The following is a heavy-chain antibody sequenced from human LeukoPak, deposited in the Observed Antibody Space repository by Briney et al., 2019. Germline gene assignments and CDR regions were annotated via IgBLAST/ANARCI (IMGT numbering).Heavy chain of an antibody. V-gene: IGHV1-46*01. J-gene: IGHJ3*01. CDR3: ACEAGGAFEF. D-gene: IGHD3-10*01. CDR2: INPSGGST. CDR1: GYAFSFYG. Sequence: DSVKVSCKASGYAFSFYGINWVRQAPGQGLEWMGIINPSGGSTSYAQKFQGRVTMTRDTSTSTVYMELTSLKSDDTAVYYCACEAGGAFEFWGQGTMVTVSS.